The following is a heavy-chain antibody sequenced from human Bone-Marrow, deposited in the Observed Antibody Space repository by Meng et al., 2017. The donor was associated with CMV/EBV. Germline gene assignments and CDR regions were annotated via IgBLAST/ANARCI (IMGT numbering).Heavy chain of an antibody. J-gene: IGHJ6*02. D-gene: IGHD3-3*01. Sequence: GESLKISCAASGFTVSNSYMSWVRQAPGKGLEWVAVIYSGGSTYYADSVKGRLTISRDHSKNTLYLQMINLRAEDTAVYYCARDNRIIKRFLEWLSSGGMDVWGQGTTVTVSS. CDR3: ARDNRIIKRFLEWLSSGGMDV. CDR1: GFTVSNSY. CDR2: IYSGGST. V-gene: IGHV3-66*01.